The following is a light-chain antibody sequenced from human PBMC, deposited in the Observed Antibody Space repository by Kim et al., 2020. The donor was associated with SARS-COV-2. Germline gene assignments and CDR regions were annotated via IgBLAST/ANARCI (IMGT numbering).Light chain of an antibody. CDR3: QQYEHYTS. CDR1: QSVNTW. J-gene: IGKJ1*01. Sequence: DIQMTQSPSTLSASVGDRVTITCRASQSVNTWLAWYQVKPGKAPTLLIYRTSSLESGVPSRFRGSGSGTQFTLTISGLQPDDSATYYCQQYEHYTSFGQGTKVEIK. CDR2: RTS. V-gene: IGKV1-5*03.